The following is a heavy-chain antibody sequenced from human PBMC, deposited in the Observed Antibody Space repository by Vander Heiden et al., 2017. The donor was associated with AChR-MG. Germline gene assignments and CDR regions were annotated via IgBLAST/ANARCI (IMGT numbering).Heavy chain of an antibody. CDR3: AIGGSGLYWYFDL. CDR1: GYTFTSYA. V-gene: IGHV1-3*01. D-gene: IGHD1-1*01. Sequence: QFQIVQSGAEVKKPGASVKVSCKASGYTFTSYAMHWVRQARGQRLEWMGWINAGNGNTKESQKVQGRVTITRDTSASTAYMEMRRMRSEDTAVYYFAIGGSGLYWYFDLWGRGTMVTVYS. J-gene: IGHJ2*01. CDR2: INAGNGNT.